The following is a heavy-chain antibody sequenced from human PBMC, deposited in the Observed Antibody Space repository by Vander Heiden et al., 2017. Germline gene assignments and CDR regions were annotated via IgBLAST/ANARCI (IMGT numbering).Heavy chain of an antibody. V-gene: IGHV3-74*01. CDR3: AMDSGSHGDDAFDI. D-gene: IGHD1-26*01. CDR1: GFTFSSYW. Sequence: EVQLVESGGGLVQPGGSLRLSCAASGFTFSSYWMHWVRQAPGKGLVWVSRINSDGSSTSYADSVKGRFTISRDNAKNTLYLQMKSMRAEDTAVYYCAMDSGSHGDDAFDIWGQGTMVTVSS. CDR2: INSDGSST. J-gene: IGHJ3*02.